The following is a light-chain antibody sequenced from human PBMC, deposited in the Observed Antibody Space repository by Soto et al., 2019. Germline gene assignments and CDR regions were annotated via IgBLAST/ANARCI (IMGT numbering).Light chain of an antibody. CDR1: SSDIGGYNY. Sequence: QSALTQPASVSGSPGQSITISCTGTSSDIGGYNYVSWYQQYPGKAPKLIVYDVSNRPSGISNRFSGYKSGNTASLTISWLQADDEADYYCSSYTSSSNVLFGGGTQLTVL. CDR3: SSYTSSSNVL. CDR2: DVS. V-gene: IGLV2-14*03. J-gene: IGLJ2*01.